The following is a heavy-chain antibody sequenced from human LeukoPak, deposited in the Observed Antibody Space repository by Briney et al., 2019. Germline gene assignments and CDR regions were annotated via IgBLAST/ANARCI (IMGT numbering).Heavy chain of an antibody. V-gene: IGHV1-69-2*01. Sequence: ASVKVSCKASGYTFTGYYMHWVRQAAGGGLQWLGRVDPEDAKAVYSENLQGRVTITADSFSDSTYMFLSSLTSEDTAFYYCATSGRSSLAFDVWGQGTVVTVSS. D-gene: IGHD3-10*01. J-gene: IGHJ3*01. CDR2: VDPEDAKA. CDR3: ATSGRSSLAFDV. CDR1: GYTFTGYY.